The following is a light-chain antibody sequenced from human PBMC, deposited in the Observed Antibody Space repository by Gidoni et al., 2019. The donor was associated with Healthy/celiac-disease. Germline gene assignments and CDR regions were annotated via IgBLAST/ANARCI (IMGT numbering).Light chain of an antibody. Sequence: IVMPQSPDSLAVSLGARATINCKSSQSVLYSSNNKNYLAWYQQKPGQPPKLLIYWASTRESGVPDRFSGSGSGTDFTLTISSLQAEDVAVYYCQQDYSTVTFGPGTKVDIK. CDR1: QSVLYSSNNKNY. V-gene: IGKV4-1*01. J-gene: IGKJ3*01. CDR3: QQDYSTVT. CDR2: WAS.